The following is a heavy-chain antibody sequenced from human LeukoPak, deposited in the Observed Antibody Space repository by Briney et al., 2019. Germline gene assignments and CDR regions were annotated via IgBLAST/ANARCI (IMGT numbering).Heavy chain of an antibody. V-gene: IGHV4-38-2*02. CDR1: GYSISSGYY. CDR2: IYHSGST. CDR3: ARGWEGAFDI. J-gene: IGHJ3*02. Sequence: MPSETLSLTCTVSGYSISSGYYWGWIRQPPGKGLEWIGSIYHSGSTYYNPSLKSRVTISVDTSKNQFSLKLSSVTAADTAVYYCARGWEGAFDIWGQGTMVTVSS. D-gene: IGHD1-26*01.